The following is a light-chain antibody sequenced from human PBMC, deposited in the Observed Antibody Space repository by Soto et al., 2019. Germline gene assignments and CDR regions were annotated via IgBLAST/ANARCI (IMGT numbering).Light chain of an antibody. CDR3: SSYTSSSTLV. V-gene: IGLV2-14*01. CDR2: DVI. CDR1: SSDVGGYNY. Sequence: QSALTQPASVSGSPGQSISISCTGTSSDVGGYNYVSWYQQHPGKAPKLMIYDVINRPSGASNRFSGSKSGNTASLTISGLQAEDEADYYCSSYTSSSTLVFGGGTKLTVL. J-gene: IGLJ2*01.